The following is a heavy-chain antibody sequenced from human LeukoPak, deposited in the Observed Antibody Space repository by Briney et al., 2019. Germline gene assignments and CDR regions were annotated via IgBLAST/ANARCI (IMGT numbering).Heavy chain of an antibody. V-gene: IGHV1-69*13. CDR2: IIPIFGTA. D-gene: IGHD3-9*01. Sequence: SVKVSCKASGGTFSSYAISWVRQAPGQGLEWMGGIIPIFGTANYAQKFQGRVTITADESTSTAYVELSSLRSEDTAVYYCARAPSDILTGYNYWGQGTLVAVSS. CDR1: GGTFSSYA. J-gene: IGHJ4*02. CDR3: ARAPSDILTGYNY.